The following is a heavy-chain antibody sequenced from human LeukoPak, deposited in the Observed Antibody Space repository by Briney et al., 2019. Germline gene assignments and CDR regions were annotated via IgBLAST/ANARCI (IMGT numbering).Heavy chain of an antibody. D-gene: IGHD6-6*01. J-gene: IGHJ4*02. CDR2: INPNSGGT. V-gene: IGHV1-2*02. CDR3: ARAPDPVL. Sequence: GASVKVSCKASGYTFSNYGISWVRQAPGQGLEWMGWINPNSGGTNYAQKFQGRVTMTRDTSISTAYMELSRLRSDDTAVYYCARAPDPVLWGQGTLVTVSS. CDR1: GYTFSNYG.